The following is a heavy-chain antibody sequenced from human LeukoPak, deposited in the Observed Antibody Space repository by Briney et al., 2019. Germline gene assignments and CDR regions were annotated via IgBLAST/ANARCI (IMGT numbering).Heavy chain of an antibody. CDR3: ARGSGNYEWY. D-gene: IGHD1-26*01. Sequence: ASVKVSCKASGYTFTGYYMHWVRQAPGQGLEWMGWINPKSGDTNFAQNFQGRVTLTRDTSISTAYMDLSRLRSDDTAVYYCARGSGNYEWYWGQGTLVTVSS. J-gene: IGHJ4*02. CDR1: GYTFTGYY. V-gene: IGHV1-2*02. CDR2: INPKSGDT.